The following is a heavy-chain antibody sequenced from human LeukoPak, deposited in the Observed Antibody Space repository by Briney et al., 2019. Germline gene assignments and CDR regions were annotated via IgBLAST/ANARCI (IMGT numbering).Heavy chain of an antibody. V-gene: IGHV3-7*03. CDR3: ARDFGRPTTFDY. CDR1: GFTFSSHW. CDR2: IKQDGSEK. J-gene: IGHJ4*02. D-gene: IGHD3-3*01. Sequence: GGSLRLSCAASGFTFSSHWMSWVRQTPGKGLERVATIKQDGSEKYYADSLNGRFTISRDNTRNSLSLQMNSLRAEDTGIYCARDFGRPTTFDYWGQGTLVTVSS.